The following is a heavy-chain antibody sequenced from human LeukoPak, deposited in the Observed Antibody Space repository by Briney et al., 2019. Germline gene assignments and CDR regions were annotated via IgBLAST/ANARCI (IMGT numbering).Heavy chain of an antibody. CDR3: ARHRSGWLQSSFDY. J-gene: IGHJ4*02. Sequence: ASETLSLTCTVSGGSISSYYWIWIRQPPGKGLEWIGYIYYSGSTNYNPSLKSRVTISVDTSKNQFSLKLSSVTAADTAVYYCARHRSGWLQSSFDYWGQGTLVTVSS. CDR1: GGSISSYY. CDR2: IYYSGST. V-gene: IGHV4-59*01. D-gene: IGHD5-24*01.